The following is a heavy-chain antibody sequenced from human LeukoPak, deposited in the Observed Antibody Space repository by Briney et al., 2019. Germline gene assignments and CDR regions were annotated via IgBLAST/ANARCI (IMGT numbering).Heavy chain of an antibody. CDR1: GFSFSNYW. CDR2: ISSDGSDT. D-gene: IGHD3-10*01. CDR3: AKILGESPRWFDP. J-gene: IGHJ5*02. Sequence: GGSLRLSCAASGFSFSNYWMHWVRQAPGKGLVWVSRISSDGSDTIYADSVKGRFTMSRDNAKNTLYLQMNSLRADDTAVYYCAKILGESPRWFDPWGQGTLVTVSS. V-gene: IGHV3-74*01.